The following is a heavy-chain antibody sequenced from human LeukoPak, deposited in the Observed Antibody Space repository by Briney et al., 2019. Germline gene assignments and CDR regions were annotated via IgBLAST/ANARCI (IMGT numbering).Heavy chain of an antibody. Sequence: ASVKVSCKASGYTFTGYYMHWVRQAPGQGLEWMGWINPNSGGTNYAQKFQGRVTMTRDTSISTAYMELSRLRSDDTAVYYCARDVPLRGGFDYWGQGTLVTVSS. J-gene: IGHJ4*02. D-gene: IGHD2-15*01. CDR2: INPNSGGT. CDR3: ARDVPLRGGFDY. CDR1: GYTFTGYY. V-gene: IGHV1-2*02.